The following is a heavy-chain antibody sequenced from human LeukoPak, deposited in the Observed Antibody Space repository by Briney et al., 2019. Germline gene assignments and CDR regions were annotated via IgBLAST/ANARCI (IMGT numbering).Heavy chain of an antibody. CDR1: GYTFTDYY. CDR2: INPNSGGT. Sequence: ASVKVSCKASGYTFTDYYMHWVRQAPGQGLEWMGWINPNSGGTNYAQKFQGRVTMTRDTSISTAYMELSRLRSDDTAVYYCARETSSSGWYLHYFDYWGQGTLVTVSS. CDR3: ARETSSSGWYLHYFDY. D-gene: IGHD6-19*01. V-gene: IGHV1-2*02. J-gene: IGHJ4*02.